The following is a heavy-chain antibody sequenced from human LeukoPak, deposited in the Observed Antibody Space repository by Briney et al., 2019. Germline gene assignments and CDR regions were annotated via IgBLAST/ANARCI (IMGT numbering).Heavy chain of an antibody. V-gene: IGHV3-7*01. J-gene: IGHJ4*02. CDR1: GLTFSIHW. CDR2: INQDGSDK. Sequence: GGSLRLSCAASGLTFSIHWVNWVRQAPGKGLECVANINQDGSDKYYVDSVKGRFTISRDNTKNSLYLQMNSLRAEDTAVYYCVGGDYWGQGTLVTVSS. CDR3: VGGDY.